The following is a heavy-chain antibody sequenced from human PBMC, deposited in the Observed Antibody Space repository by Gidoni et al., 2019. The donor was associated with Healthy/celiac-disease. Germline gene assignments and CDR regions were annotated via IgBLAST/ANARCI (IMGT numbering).Heavy chain of an antibody. CDR3: ASRGELGDFDY. Sequence: EVQLVESGGGLVKPGGSLIPSCAASGFTFSSYSMNWVRQAPGKGLEWVSSISSSSSYIYYADSVKGRFTISRDNAKNSLYLQMNSLRAEDTAVYYCASRGELGDFDYWGQGTLVTVSS. J-gene: IGHJ4*02. D-gene: IGHD1-7*01. V-gene: IGHV3-21*01. CDR1: GFTFSSYS. CDR2: ISSSSSYI.